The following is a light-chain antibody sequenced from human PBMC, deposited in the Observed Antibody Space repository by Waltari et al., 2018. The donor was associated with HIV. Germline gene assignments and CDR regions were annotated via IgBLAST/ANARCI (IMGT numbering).Light chain of an antibody. J-gene: IGKJ2*01. CDR2: GAS. CDR1: QSVSSSF. Sequence: EIVLTQSPGTLSLSPGERATLSCRASQSVSSSFLAWYQQKPGQAHRLLIYGASGRATGIPDRFSGSGAGTDFTLTISRREPEDFAVYCCEQYGSSLYTFGQGTKLEIK. V-gene: IGKV3-20*01. CDR3: EQYGSSLYT.